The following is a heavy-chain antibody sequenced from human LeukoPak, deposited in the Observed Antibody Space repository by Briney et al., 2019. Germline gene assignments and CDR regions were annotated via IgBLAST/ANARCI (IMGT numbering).Heavy chain of an antibody. D-gene: IGHD1-26*01. J-gene: IGHJ4*02. Sequence: GGSLRLSCAASGFTFSSYWMHWVRQAPGKGLVWVSRINSDGSSTSYADSVKGRFTISRDNSKNTLYLQMNSLRAEDTAVYYCAKHHVGSGFVYWGQGTLVTVSS. CDR2: INSDGSST. CDR1: GFTFSSYW. CDR3: AKHHVGSGFVY. V-gene: IGHV3-74*01.